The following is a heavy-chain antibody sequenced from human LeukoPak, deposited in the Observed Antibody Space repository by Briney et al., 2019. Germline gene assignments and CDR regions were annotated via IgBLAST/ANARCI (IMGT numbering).Heavy chain of an antibody. CDR2: IKQDGSEK. Sequence: QPGGSLRLSCAASGFTFSSYWMSWVRQAPGKGLEWVANIKQDGSEKYYVDSVKGRFTISRDNAKNSLYLQMNSLRAEDTAVYYCARSYDSSGYYTDGFDPWGQGTLVTVSS. V-gene: IGHV3-7*01. CDR1: GFTFSSYW. CDR3: ARSYDSSGYYTDGFDP. J-gene: IGHJ5*02. D-gene: IGHD3-22*01.